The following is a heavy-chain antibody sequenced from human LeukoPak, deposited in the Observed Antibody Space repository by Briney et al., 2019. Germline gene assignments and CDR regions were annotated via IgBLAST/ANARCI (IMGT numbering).Heavy chain of an antibody. CDR2: ITSSGSTI. CDR1: GFTFSDYY. Sequence: GGSLRLSCAASGFTFSDYYMSWIRQAPGKGLEWVSYITSSGSTIYYADSVKGRFTISRDNTKNSLYLQMNSLRAEDTAVYYCARDVGAKDMGYFDYWGQGTLVTVSS. CDR3: ARDVGAKDMGYFDY. J-gene: IGHJ4*02. D-gene: IGHD1-26*01. V-gene: IGHV3-11*01.